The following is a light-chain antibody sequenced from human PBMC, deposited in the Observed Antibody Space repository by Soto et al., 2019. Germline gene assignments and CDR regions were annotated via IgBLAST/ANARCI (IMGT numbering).Light chain of an antibody. Sequence: QSVLTQPPSAYGTPGQRVTISCSGSSSNIGSNSVNWYQQLPGTAPKLLIYSNNQRPSGVPDRFSGSKSGTSASLAISGLQSQDEADYYCAAWDDSLNGGVFGGGTKLTVL. CDR2: SNN. CDR1: SSNIGSNS. CDR3: AAWDDSLNGGV. V-gene: IGLV1-44*01. J-gene: IGLJ3*02.